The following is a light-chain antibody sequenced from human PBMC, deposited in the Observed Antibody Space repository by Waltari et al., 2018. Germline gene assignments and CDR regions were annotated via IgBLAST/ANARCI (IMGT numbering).Light chain of an antibody. V-gene: IGKV3-15*01. J-gene: IGKJ2*01. CDR2: HAA. CDR1: RHIGGS. Sequence: MTQSPDTLSMSAGESVTLSCRASRHIGGSLAWYQQKAGQAPRLLFYHAATRATGVADRFSAAGSGTDFTLTISSLCSEDSAVYYCQQYNDWPPYTFGQGTKLE. CDR3: QQYNDWPPYT.